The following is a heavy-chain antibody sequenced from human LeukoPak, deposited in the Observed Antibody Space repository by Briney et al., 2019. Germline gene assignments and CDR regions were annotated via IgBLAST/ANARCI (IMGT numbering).Heavy chain of an antibody. CDR3: ARDPLVVVAATYYYYYGMDV. J-gene: IGHJ6*02. CDR2: ISAYNGNT. V-gene: IGHV1-18*01. CDR1: GYTFTSYG. D-gene: IGHD2-15*01. Sequence: ASVKVSCKASGYTFTSYGISWVRQAPGQGLEWMGWISAYNGNTNYAQKLQGRVTMTTDTSTRTAYMELRSLRSDDTAVYYCARDPLVVVAATYYYYYGMDVWGQGTTVTVSS.